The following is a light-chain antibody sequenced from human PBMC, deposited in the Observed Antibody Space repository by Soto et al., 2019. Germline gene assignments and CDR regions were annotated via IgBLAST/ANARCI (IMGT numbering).Light chain of an antibody. V-gene: IGKV3-20*01. CDR1: QRVSSNS. CDR3: QQHGSSPT. J-gene: IGKJ1*01. Sequence: EIVLTQSPGTLSLSPGERATLSCRASQRVSSNSLAWYQQKPGQAPRLLIYGASSRITGIPKRFSGSGSGTNFTLTISRLEPEDFAVYYCQQHGSSPTFGQGTKVEIK. CDR2: GAS.